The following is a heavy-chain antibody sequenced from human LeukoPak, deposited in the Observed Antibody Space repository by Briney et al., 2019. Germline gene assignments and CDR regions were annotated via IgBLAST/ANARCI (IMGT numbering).Heavy chain of an antibody. J-gene: IGHJ6*02. CDR2: MNPNSGNT. V-gene: IGHV1-8*01. Sequence: ASVKVSCKASGYTFTSYDINWVRRATGQGLEWMGWMNPNSGNTGYAQKFQGRVTMTRNTSISTAYMELSSLRSEDTAVYYCARGIVVVPAGYYYYGMDVWGQGTTVTVSS. CDR3: ARGIVVVPAGYYYYGMDV. CDR1: GYTFTSYD. D-gene: IGHD2-2*01.